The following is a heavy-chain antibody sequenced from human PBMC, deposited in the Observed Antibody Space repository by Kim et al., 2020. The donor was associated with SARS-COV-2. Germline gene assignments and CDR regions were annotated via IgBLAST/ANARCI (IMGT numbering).Heavy chain of an antibody. Sequence: DSGKGRFTISIDNSKNTLYLQMNSLRAEDTAVYYCANPNPTYSSENDFDYWGQGTLVTVSS. J-gene: IGHJ4*02. CDR3: ANPNPTYSSENDFDY. V-gene: IGHV3-23*01. D-gene: IGHD6-25*01.